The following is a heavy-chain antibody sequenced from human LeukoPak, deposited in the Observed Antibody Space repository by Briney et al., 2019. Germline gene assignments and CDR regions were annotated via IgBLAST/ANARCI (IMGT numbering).Heavy chain of an antibody. V-gene: IGHV1-18*01. CDR1: GYAFTSYG. D-gene: IGHD3-10*01. Sequence: ASVKVSCKASGYAFTSYGISWVRQAPGQGRERMGLMSADNGNTNYAQKLHVRVTMTTDTSTRTAYTELRSPRSDDTAVYYCARDQGITMALLDWGQGTLVTVSS. CDR2: MSADNGNT. J-gene: IGHJ4*02. CDR3: ARDQGITMALLD.